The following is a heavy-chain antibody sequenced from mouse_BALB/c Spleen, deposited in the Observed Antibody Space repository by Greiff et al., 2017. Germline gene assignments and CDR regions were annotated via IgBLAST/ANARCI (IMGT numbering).Heavy chain of an antibody. V-gene: IGHV1-18*01. CDR2: INPNNGGT. CDR3: AREGLYYRYDGFAY. CDR1: GYTFTDYN. D-gene: IGHD2-14*01. Sequence: VQLQQSGPELVKPGASVKIPCKASGYTFTDYNMDWVKQSHGKSLEWIGDINPNNGGTIYNQKFKGKATLTVDKSSSTAYMELRSLTSEDTAVYYCAREGLYYRYDGFAYWGQGTLVTVSA. J-gene: IGHJ3*01.